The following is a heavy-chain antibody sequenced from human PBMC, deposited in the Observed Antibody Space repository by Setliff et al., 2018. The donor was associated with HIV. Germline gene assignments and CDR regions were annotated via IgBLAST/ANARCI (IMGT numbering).Heavy chain of an antibody. D-gene: IGHD6-19*01. V-gene: IGHV4-4*09. CDR3: ARSPRIGVAGEFEY. J-gene: IGHJ4*02. CDR1: GGSISSYY. CDR2: IYTSGSV. Sequence: SETLSLTCTVSGGSISSYYWSWIRQPPGKGLEWIGYIYTSGSVNYNPSLISRVTISVDTSKNQFSRKVNSVTAADTAVYYCARSPRIGVAGEFEYWGQGTLVTVSS.